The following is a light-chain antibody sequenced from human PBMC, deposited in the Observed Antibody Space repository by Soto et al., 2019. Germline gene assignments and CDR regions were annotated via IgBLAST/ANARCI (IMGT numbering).Light chain of an antibody. CDR1: NSDVGGYNY. J-gene: IGLJ1*01. CDR2: EVN. Sequence: QSVLTQPPSASGSPGQSVTISCTGTNSDVGGYNYVSWYQQYPGKAPKLIIYEVNERPSGVPDRFSGSKSGNTASLTVSGLQTADEADYYCSSYAGSNWYVVGTGTKVTVL. CDR3: SSYAGSNWYV. V-gene: IGLV2-8*01.